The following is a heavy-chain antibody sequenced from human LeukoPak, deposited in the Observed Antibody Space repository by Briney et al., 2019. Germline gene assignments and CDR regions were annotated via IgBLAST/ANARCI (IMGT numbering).Heavy chain of an antibody. D-gene: IGHD4/OR15-4a*01. J-gene: IGHJ1*01. CDR1: GASIFNYY. Sequence: SETLSLTCNVSGASIFNYYWSWIRQAPGKGMEWIGYVHHSGRTNSNPSLGSRVTMSVDTSTSQLSLNLTSVTTADTAVYFCARDLRAKYWGQGTLVFVSS. V-gene: IGHV4-59*01. CDR3: ARDLRAKY. CDR2: VHHSGRT.